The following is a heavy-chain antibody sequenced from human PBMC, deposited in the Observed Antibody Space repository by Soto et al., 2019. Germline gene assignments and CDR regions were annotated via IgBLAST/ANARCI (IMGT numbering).Heavy chain of an antibody. D-gene: IGHD6-13*01. V-gene: IGHV3-23*01. CDR1: GFTFSNYD. Sequence: EVLLLESGGGLVQPGGSLRLSCAASGFTFSNYDMGWVRQAPGKGLELVSFISGSGSGPYYADSVKGLFTISRDNAENTLYLQMNSLRVEDTAVYYCAKLQSWRALDYWGQGTLVIVCS. CDR3: AKLQSWRALDY. J-gene: IGHJ4*02. CDR2: ISGSGSGP.